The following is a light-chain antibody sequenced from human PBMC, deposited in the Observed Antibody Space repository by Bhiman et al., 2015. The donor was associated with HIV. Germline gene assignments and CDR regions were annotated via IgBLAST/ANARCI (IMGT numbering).Light chain of an antibody. Sequence: QSALTQPASVSGSPGQSITISCTGSGSDVGGYKYVSWYQQHPGKAPKLMIYDVNTRPSGVSNRFSGSKSDNTASLTIAGLQAEDEADYYCSSYTTSNTLFGTGTKVTVL. CDR1: GSDVGGYKY. CDR2: DVN. J-gene: IGLJ1*01. CDR3: SSYTTSNTL. V-gene: IGLV2-14*03.